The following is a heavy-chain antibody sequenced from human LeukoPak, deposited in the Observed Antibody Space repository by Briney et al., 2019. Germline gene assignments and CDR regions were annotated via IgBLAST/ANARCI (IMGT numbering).Heavy chain of an antibody. D-gene: IGHD6-13*01. CDR1: GGSISSSSYY. CDR2: IYYSGST. Sequence: SETLSLTCTVSGGSISSSSYYWGWIRQPPGKGLEWIGSIYYSGSTYYNPSLKSRVTISVDTSKNQFSLKLSSVTAADTAVYYCATSPSGYSSSYYWGQGTLVTVSS. V-gene: IGHV4-39*07. CDR3: ATSPSGYSSSYY. J-gene: IGHJ4*02.